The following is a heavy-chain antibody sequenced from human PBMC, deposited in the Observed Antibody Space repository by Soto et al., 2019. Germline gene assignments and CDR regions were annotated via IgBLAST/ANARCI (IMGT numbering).Heavy chain of an antibody. CDR2: IYWDDAK. CDR3: AHRQSYYSDSSGYYPYFDY. D-gene: IGHD3-22*01. V-gene: IGHV2-5*02. J-gene: IGHJ4*02. Sequence: QITFKESGPTLVQPTQTLTLTCTFSGFSLSTGGVGVGWFRQPPGKALEWLALIYWDDAKRYSPSLTSRLTITKDSSKHQVVLTMTNMYPVDTATYYCAHRQSYYSDSSGYYPYFDYWGQGNLGHRLL. CDR1: GFSLSTGGVG.